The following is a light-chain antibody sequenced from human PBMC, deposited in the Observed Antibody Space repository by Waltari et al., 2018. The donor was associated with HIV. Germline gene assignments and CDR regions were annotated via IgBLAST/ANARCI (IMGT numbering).Light chain of an antibody. J-gene: IGKJ2*01. Sequence: EIVLTQSPVTLSFSVGERATVSCRASQSVFTYLAWYHQRPGQPPRLLIYDASNRATGIPPRFSGSGSGTDFNLTISGLEAEDFGRYFCQQRRGWPITFGEGTKVEIK. CDR1: QSVFTY. V-gene: IGKV3-11*01. CDR3: QQRRGWPIT. CDR2: DAS.